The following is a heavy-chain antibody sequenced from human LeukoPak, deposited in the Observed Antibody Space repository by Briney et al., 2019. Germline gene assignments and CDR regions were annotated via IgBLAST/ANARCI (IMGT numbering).Heavy chain of an antibody. Sequence: GGSLRLSCAASGFTFSNYWMHLVRKAPGKGLVWVARINSDGSTTNYADSVKGRFTISRDNAKNTLYLQMNSLRAEDTAVYYCARLTPPFDYWGQGNLVTVSS. V-gene: IGHV3-74*01. CDR3: ARLTPPFDY. J-gene: IGHJ4*02. D-gene: IGHD3-16*01. CDR2: INSDGSTT. CDR1: GFTFSNYW.